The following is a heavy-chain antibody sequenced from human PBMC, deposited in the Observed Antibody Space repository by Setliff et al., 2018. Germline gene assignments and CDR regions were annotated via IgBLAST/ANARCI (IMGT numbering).Heavy chain of an antibody. CDR3: VRFRVFCSNGVCSGGYFDY. CDR2: IKPDGSGK. CDR1: GFTFSDSW. V-gene: IGHV3-7*01. Sequence: HPGGSLRLSCAASGFTFSDSWMSWVRQAPGEGLEWVVNIKPDGSGKYYVDSVEGRFTVSRDNAKNSLYLQMNSLRGEDTAVFYCVRFRVFCSNGVCSGGYFDYWGQGALVTVSS. J-gene: IGHJ4*02. D-gene: IGHD2-8*01.